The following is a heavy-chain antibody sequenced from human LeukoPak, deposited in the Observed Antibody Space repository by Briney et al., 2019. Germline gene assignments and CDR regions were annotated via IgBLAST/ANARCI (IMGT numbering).Heavy chain of an antibody. CDR1: GGSISSYY. CDR2: IYYSGST. D-gene: IGHD3-22*01. CDR3: ARDRFDYYDSSGYYITYFDY. J-gene: IGHJ4*02. V-gene: IGHV4-59*01. Sequence: SETLSLTCTVSGGSISSYYWSWIRQPPGKGLEWIGYIYYSGSTNYNPSLKRRVTISVDTSKNQFSLKLSSVTAADTAVYYCARDRFDYYDSSGYYITYFDYWGQGTLVTVSS.